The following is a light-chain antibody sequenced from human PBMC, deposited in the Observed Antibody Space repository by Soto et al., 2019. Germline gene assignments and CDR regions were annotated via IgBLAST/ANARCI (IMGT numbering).Light chain of an antibody. CDR1: SSDVGSYNL. CDR2: EGS. J-gene: IGLJ1*01. V-gene: IGLV2-23*01. CDR3: CSYAGSSFYV. Sequence: QSVLTQPASVSGSPGQSITISCTGTSSDVGSYNLVSWYQQHPGKAPKLMIYEGSKRPSGVSNRFSGSKSGNTASLTISGLQAEDEADYYCCSYAGSSFYVFGTGTKLIVL.